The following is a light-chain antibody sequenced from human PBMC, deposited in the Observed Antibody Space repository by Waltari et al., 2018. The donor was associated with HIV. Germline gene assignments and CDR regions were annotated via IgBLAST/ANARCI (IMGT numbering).Light chain of an antibody. V-gene: IGKV2-30*01. CDR3: MQGSHWPLT. Sequence: DVVLTQSPLSLPVTLGQPASISCTSSQSLVSSGGKTYWNWFQQRPGQSPRRLFYEVSIRDSGVPDRFSGSGSGTDFTLKISRVEAEDVGVYYCMQGSHWPLTFGGGTKVEIK. J-gene: IGKJ4*01. CDR2: EVS. CDR1: QSLVSSGGKTY.